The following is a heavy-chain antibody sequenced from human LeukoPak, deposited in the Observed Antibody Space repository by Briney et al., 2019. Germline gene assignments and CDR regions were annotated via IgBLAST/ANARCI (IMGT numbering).Heavy chain of an antibody. CDR1: GFPFSRYW. Sequence: GGSLRLSCAASGFPFSRYWMSWVRQAPGKGLEWVANIKQDGSEEYYVDSVKGRFTISKDNAKNSLCLLMNSLRAEDTAVYFCASGYRSGPICAWGQGTLVTVSS. CDR2: IKQDGSEE. J-gene: IGHJ4*02. D-gene: IGHD3-16*02. CDR3: ASGYRSGPICA. V-gene: IGHV3-7*01.